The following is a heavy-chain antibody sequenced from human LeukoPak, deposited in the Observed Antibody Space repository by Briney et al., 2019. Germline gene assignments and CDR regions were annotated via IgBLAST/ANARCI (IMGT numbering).Heavy chain of an antibody. V-gene: IGHV3-49*04. D-gene: IGHD3-10*01. J-gene: IGHJ4*02. CDR1: GFTFGDYA. CDR2: IRSKAYGGTT. CDR3: TRVGYYYGSGSYYKRYFDY. Sequence: PGGSLRLSCTASGFTFGDYAMSWVRQAPGKGLEWVGFIRSKAYGGTTEYAAYVKGRFTISRDDSKSIAYLQMNSLKTEDTAVYYCTRVGYYYGSGSYYKRYFDYWGQGTLVTVSS.